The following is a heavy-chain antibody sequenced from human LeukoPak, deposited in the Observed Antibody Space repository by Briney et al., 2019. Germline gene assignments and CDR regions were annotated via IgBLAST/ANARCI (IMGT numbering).Heavy chain of an antibody. CDR1: GYTFTCYY. J-gene: IGHJ4*02. CDR3: ARDPTYYYGSGSYFDY. V-gene: IGHV1-2*02. Sequence: ASVKVSCKASGYTFTCYYMHWVRQAPGQGLEWMGWINPNSGGTNYAQKFQGRVTMTRDTSISTAYMELSRLRSDDTAVYYCARDPTYYYGSGSYFDYWGQGTLVTVSS. CDR2: INPNSGGT. D-gene: IGHD3-10*01.